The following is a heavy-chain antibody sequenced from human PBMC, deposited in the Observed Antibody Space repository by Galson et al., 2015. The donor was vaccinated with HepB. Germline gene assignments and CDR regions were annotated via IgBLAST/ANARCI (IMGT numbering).Heavy chain of an antibody. J-gene: IGHJ4*02. CDR1: GDSVSSNSGA. D-gene: IGHD6-6*01. V-gene: IGHV6-1*01. CDR2: TYYRSKWYN. Sequence: CAISGDSVSSNSGAWNWIRQSPSRGLEWLGRTYYRSKWYNDYAASVKSRITINPDTSKNQFSLQLNSVTPEDTAVYYCAREDSSSSGVGSLDYWGQGTLVTVSS. CDR3: AREDSSSSGVGSLDY.